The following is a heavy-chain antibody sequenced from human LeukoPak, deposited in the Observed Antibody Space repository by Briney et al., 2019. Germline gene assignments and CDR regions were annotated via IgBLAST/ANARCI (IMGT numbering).Heavy chain of an antibody. D-gene: IGHD6-19*01. CDR3: ARNVWQWSIDY. Sequence: SETLSLTCTVSGGSISSYYWSWIRQPPGKGLEWIGYIYHSGSTNYNPSLKSRVTISVDTSENQFSLKLSSVTAADTAVYYCARNVWQWSIDYWGQGTLVTVSS. J-gene: IGHJ4*02. CDR1: GGSISSYY. CDR2: IYHSGST. V-gene: IGHV4-59*01.